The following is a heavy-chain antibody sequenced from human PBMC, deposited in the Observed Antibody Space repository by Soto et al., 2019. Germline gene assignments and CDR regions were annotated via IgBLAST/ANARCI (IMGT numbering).Heavy chain of an antibody. CDR3: ASDLSHCSGGGCYSFTGADV. CDR2: ISYDGSHK. J-gene: IGHJ6*02. V-gene: IGHV3-30*09. D-gene: IGHD2-15*01. CDR1: EFTFSNYA. Sequence: QVQLVESGGDVVQPGRSLRLSCAASEFTFSNYAMHWVRQAPGKGLEGVAIISYDGSHKFYADSVKGRFANSRDNSKNTLFLKMDSLRAEDTATYYSASDLSHCSGGGCYSFTGADVWGQGTTVTISS.